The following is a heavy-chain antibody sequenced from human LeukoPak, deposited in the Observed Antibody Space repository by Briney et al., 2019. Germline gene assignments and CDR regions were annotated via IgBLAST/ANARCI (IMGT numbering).Heavy chain of an antibody. D-gene: IGHD2-15*01. Sequence: SVKVSCKASGGTFSSYAISWVRQAPGQGLEWMGRIIPILGIANYAQKFQGRVTITADKSTSTAYMELSSLRSEDTAVYYCARERYCSGGSCYGNPNLYYYYGMDVWGQGTTLTVPS. CDR2: IIPILGIA. V-gene: IGHV1-69*04. CDR1: GGTFSSYA. J-gene: IGHJ6*02. CDR3: ARERYCSGGSCYGNPNLYYYYGMDV.